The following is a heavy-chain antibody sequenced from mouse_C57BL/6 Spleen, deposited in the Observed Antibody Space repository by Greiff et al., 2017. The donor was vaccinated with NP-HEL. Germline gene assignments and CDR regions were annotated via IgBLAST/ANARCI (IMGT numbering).Heavy chain of an antibody. CDR2: IRSKRSNYAT. V-gene: IGHV10-3*01. Sequence: EVQLVESGGGLVQPKGSLKLSCAASGFTFKTYAMHWVRQAPGKGLEWVARIRSKRSNYATYYADSVKDSITIYRDDSQSRLYLQMNNLKTEDTAMYYCVGEDYGSRHWYCDVWGTGTTVTVSS. D-gene: IGHD1-1*01. J-gene: IGHJ1*03. CDR1: GFTFKTYA. CDR3: VGEDYGSRHWYCDV.